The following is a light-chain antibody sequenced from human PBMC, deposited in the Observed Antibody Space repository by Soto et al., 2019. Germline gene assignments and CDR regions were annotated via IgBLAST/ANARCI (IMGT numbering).Light chain of an antibody. J-gene: IGKJ3*01. CDR3: QQYDNPPFT. Sequence: DIQMTQSPSSLSASVGDRVTITCQASQDISNYLNWYQQKPGKAPKLLIYDASNLETGVPSRFNGSGSGTDFTFTISSLQPEDIATYYCQQYDNPPFTFGPGTKVDIK. V-gene: IGKV1-33*01. CDR1: QDISNY. CDR2: DAS.